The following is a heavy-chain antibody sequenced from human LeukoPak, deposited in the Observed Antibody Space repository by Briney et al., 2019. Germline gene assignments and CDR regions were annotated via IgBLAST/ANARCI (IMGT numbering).Heavy chain of an antibody. CDR2: IYSSGST. CDR1: SASITSYY. D-gene: IGHD4-23*01. Sequence: SETLSLTCTVSSASITSYYWSWIRQPAGKGLEWIVRIYSSGSTNFNPSLQSRVTMSVDTSKNQFSLNMTSVTAADTAVYYCARDRTYGGNSGFDYWGLGTLVTVSS. CDR3: ARDRTYGGNSGFDY. J-gene: IGHJ4*01. V-gene: IGHV4-4*07.